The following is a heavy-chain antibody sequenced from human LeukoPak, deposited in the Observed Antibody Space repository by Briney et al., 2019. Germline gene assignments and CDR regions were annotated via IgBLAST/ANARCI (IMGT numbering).Heavy chain of an antibody. CDR1: GESLNYYY. CDR3: ASGAWATRLHS. Sequence: SDTLSLTRAVYGESLNYYYWSWIRQSPGKGLEWIGEIFDGKTTNYNPSLKSRVTISAATSSNQFSLNLKSVTAADTAVYYCASGAWATRLHSWAQGTLVIVSS. CDR2: IFDGKTT. D-gene: IGHD5-24*01. V-gene: IGHV4-34*12. J-gene: IGHJ4*02.